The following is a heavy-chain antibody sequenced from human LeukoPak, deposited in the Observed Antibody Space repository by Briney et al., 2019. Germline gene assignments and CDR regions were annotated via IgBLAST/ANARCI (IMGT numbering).Heavy chain of an antibody. CDR1: GFTFSSYG. Sequence: PGGSLRLSCAASGFTFSSYGMHWVRQAPGKGLEWVAVISYDGSNKYYADSVKGRFTISRDNSKNTLYLQMNSLRAEDTAVYYCAKHVHYLWFDPWGQGTLVTVSS. CDR3: AKHVHYLWFDP. CDR2: ISYDGSNK. J-gene: IGHJ5*02. D-gene: IGHD3-10*01. V-gene: IGHV3-30*18.